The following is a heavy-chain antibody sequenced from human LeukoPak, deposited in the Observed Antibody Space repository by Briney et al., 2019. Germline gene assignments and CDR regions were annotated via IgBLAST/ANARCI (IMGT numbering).Heavy chain of an antibody. CDR1: GGTFSNYA. Sequence: SVKVSCKASGGTFSNYAISWVRQAPGQGLEWMGRIIPLLEIADYTQRFQGRVTITADKSTSTAYMELSSLRSEDTAVYYCVGGEGCSSNSCTLDYWGQGTLVTVSS. D-gene: IGHD2-2*01. CDR3: VGGEGCSSNSCTLDY. V-gene: IGHV1-69*04. CDR2: IIPLLEIA. J-gene: IGHJ4*02.